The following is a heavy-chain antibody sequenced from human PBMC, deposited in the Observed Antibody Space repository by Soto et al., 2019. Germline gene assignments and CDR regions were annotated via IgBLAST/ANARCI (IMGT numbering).Heavy chain of an antibody. Sequence: QLVQSGPEVKKPGTSVKVSCKASGFTFTSSAMQWVRQARGQRLEWMGGIIPIFGTANYAQKFQGRVTITADESTSTAYMELSSLRSEDTAVYYCARGVISTSYNYYYYGMDVWGQGTTVTVSS. CDR3: ARGVISTSYNYYYYGMDV. CDR2: IIPIFGTA. V-gene: IGHV1-69*01. CDR1: GFTFTSSA. J-gene: IGHJ6*02. D-gene: IGHD2-2*01.